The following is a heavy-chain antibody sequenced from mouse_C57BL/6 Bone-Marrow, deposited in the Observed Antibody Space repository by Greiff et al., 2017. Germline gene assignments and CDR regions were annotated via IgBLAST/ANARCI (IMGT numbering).Heavy chain of an antibody. CDR2: ISYDGSN. CDR3: ARERVPIYDGYYDAMDY. Sequence: EVKLQESGPGLVKPSQSLSLTCSVTGYSITSGYYWNWIRQFPGNKLEWMGYISYDGSNNYNPSLKNRISITRDTSKNQFFLKLNSVTTEDTATYYCARERVPIYDGYYDAMDYWGQGTSVTVSS. J-gene: IGHJ4*01. V-gene: IGHV3-6*01. D-gene: IGHD2-3*01. CDR1: GYSITSGYY.